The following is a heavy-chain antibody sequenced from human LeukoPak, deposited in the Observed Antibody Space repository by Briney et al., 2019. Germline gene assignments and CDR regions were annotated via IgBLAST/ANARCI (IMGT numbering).Heavy chain of an antibody. D-gene: IGHD3-3*01. CDR3: ARFLGRITISGVVPYGMDI. Sequence: GGSLRLSCAASGFTVSSNYMTWVRQAPGKGLEWVSLIYSAGGTYYTDSVKGRFTISRHSSKNTLYLQMNSLRGEDTAVYYCARFLGRITISGVVPYGMDIWGQGTTVTVSS. CDR1: GFTVSSNY. CDR2: IYSAGGT. V-gene: IGHV3-53*04. J-gene: IGHJ6*02.